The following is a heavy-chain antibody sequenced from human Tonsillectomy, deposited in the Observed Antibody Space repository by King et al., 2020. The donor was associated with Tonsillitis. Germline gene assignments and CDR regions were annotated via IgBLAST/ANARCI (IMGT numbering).Heavy chain of an antibody. D-gene: IGHD3-16*01. CDR1: GFTFSNAW. Sequence: VQLVESGGGLVKPGGSLRLSCAASGFTFSNAWMSWVRQAPGKGLEWVGRIKSKTDGGTTDYAAPVKGRFTISRDDSKNTLYLQMNSLKTEDTAVYYCTTDPVVLYVFDIWGQGTMVTVSS. CDR2: IKSKTDGGTT. CDR3: TTDPVVLYVFDI. V-gene: IGHV3-15*01. J-gene: IGHJ3*02.